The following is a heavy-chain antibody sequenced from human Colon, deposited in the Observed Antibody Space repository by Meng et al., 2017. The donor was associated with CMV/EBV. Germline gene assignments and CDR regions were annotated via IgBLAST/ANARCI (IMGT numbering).Heavy chain of an antibody. J-gene: IGHJ4*02. Sequence: QGQLVQSGAGVQKPRASVKVSCKASGYTFTGYYMHWVRQAPGQGLEWMGWINPNSGGTNYAQKFQGRVTMTRDTSISTAYMERSRLRSDDTAVYYCARDLRVWFGEFKNWGQGTLVSVSS. D-gene: IGHD3-10*01. CDR1: GYTFTGYY. CDR3: ARDLRVWFGEFKN. CDR2: INPNSGGT. V-gene: IGHV1-2*02.